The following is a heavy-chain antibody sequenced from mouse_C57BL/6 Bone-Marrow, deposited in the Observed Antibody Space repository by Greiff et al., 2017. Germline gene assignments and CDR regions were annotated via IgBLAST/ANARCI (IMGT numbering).Heavy chain of an antibody. CDR3: ARQREGTGTLFDY. Sequence: EVQLVESGGGLVQPGGSLKLSCAASGFTFSDYYMYWVRQTPEKRLEWVAYISNGGGSTYYPDTVKGRFTISRDNAKNTLYLQMSRLKSEDTAMYYCARQREGTGTLFDYWGQGTTLTVSS. V-gene: IGHV5-12*01. J-gene: IGHJ2*01. CDR1: GFTFSDYY. CDR2: ISNGGGST. D-gene: IGHD4-1*01.